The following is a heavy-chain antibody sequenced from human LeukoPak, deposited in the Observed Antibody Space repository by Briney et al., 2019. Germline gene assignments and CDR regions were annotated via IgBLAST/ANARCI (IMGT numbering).Heavy chain of an antibody. Sequence: SETLSLTCTVSGGSISSYYWSWIRQPPGKGLEWIGYIYYSGTTDCNPPLKSRVTISVDTSNNQFSLKVSSVTAADTAVYYCARSSGAYRSFDYWGQGTLVPVSS. CDR1: GGSISSYY. J-gene: IGHJ4*02. CDR3: ARSSGAYRSFDY. V-gene: IGHV4-59*01. CDR2: IYYSGTT. D-gene: IGHD1-26*01.